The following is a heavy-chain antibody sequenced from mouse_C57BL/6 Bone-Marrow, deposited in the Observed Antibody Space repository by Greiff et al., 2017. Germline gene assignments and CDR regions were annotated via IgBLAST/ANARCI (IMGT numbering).Heavy chain of an antibody. J-gene: IGHJ2*01. CDR2: IYPRSGNT. Sequence: QVQLQQSGAELARPGASVKLSCKASGYTFTSYGISWVKQRTGQGLEWIGEIYPRSGNTYYNEKFKGKATLTADKSSSTAYMELRSLTSEDSAVYFCARRGEYGGYWGQGTTLTVSS. CDR3: ARRGEYGGY. V-gene: IGHV1-81*01. D-gene: IGHD5-1*01. CDR1: GYTFTSYG.